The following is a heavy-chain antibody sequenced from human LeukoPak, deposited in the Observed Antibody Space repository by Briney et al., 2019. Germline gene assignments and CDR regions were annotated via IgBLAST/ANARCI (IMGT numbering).Heavy chain of an antibody. CDR3: ATKEGTRSDFDY. J-gene: IGHJ4*02. V-gene: IGHV3-48*03. Sequence: GGSLRLSCAAPGFTFSSYEMNWVRQAPGKGLEWVSYISSSGSPVYYPDSVKGRFSISRDNAKNSLYLQMNSLRVEDTAVYYCATKEGTRSDFDYWGQGILVTVSS. CDR1: GFTFSSYE. CDR2: ISSSGSPV. D-gene: IGHD1-14*01.